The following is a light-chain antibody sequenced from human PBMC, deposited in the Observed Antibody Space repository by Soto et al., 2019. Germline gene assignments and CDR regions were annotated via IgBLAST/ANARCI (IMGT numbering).Light chain of an antibody. CDR2: EVS. J-gene: IGLJ1*01. V-gene: IGLV2-14*01. CDR3: SSFTSAYTFV. Sequence: QSVLTQPASVSGSAGQSIAISCTGTSSDVGGYNYVSWYQQHPGKAPKLLLSEVSKRPSGVSDRFSGSKSGNTASLTISGLQTQDEADYYCSSFTSAYTFVFGTGTKVIVL. CDR1: SSDVGGYNY.